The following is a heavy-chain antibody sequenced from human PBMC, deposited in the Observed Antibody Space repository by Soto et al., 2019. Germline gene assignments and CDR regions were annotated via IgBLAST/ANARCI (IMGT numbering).Heavy chain of an antibody. CDR1: GYTFTSFG. CDR2: ISAYNGNT. CDR3: ARGVLGSFRFYGMDV. J-gene: IGHJ6*02. Sequence: ASVKVSCKASGYTFTSFGISWVRQAPGQGLEWMGWISAYNGNTNYAQKLQGRVTMTTDTSTSTAYMELRSLRSDDTAVYYCARGVLGSFRFYGMDVWGQGTTVTVSS. D-gene: IGHD3-10*01. V-gene: IGHV1-18*01.